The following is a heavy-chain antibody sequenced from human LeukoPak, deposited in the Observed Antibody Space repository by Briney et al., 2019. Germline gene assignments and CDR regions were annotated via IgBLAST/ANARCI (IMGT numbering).Heavy chain of an antibody. D-gene: IGHD3-16*01. J-gene: IGHJ4*02. V-gene: IGHV4-59*08. CDR2: IYYSGST. Sequence: SESLSLTCTVSGGSISSYYWSWIRQPPGKGLEWIGYIYYSGSTNYNSSLKSRVTISVDTSKNQISLKLRSVTAADTAVYYCARKGVSDLYYFDSWGQGTLVTVSS. CDR3: ARKGVSDLYYFDS. CDR1: GGSISSYY.